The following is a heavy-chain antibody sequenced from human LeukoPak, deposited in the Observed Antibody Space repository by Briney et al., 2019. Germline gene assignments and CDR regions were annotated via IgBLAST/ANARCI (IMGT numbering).Heavy chain of an antibody. CDR1: GFTFSSYG. CDR3: ARPNYYGSGSYPAAFDY. D-gene: IGHD3-10*01. V-gene: IGHV3-33*01. CDR2: IWYDGSHK. Sequence: PGRSLRLSCAASGFTFSSYGMHWVRQAPGKGLEWVAIIWYDGSHKYYGDSVKGRFTISRDNSKNTLYLQMNSLRAEDTAVYYCARPNYYGSGSYPAAFDYWGQGTLVTVSS. J-gene: IGHJ4*02.